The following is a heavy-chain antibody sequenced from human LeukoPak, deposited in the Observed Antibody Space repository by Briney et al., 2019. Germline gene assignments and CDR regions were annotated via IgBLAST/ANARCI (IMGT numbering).Heavy chain of an antibody. D-gene: IGHD2-15*01. V-gene: IGHV1-18*01. CDR1: GYTFTSDG. CDR3: ARTEIAATPLALDY. CDR2: ISAYNGNT. Sequence: ASVKVSCKASGYTFTSDGISWVRQAPGQGLEWMGWISAYNGNTNYAQKLQGRVTMTTDTSTSTAYMELSRLRSDDTAVYYCARTEIAATPLALDYWGQGTLVTVSS. J-gene: IGHJ4*02.